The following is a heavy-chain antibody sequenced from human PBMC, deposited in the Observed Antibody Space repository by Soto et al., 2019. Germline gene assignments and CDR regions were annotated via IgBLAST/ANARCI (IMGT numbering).Heavy chain of an antibody. CDR3: ERAGIVPAAILWFGS. CDR2: ISAYNGNT. V-gene: IGHV1-18*01. J-gene: IGHJ5*01. Sequence: ASVKVSCKASGYTFTSYGISWVRQAPGQGLEWMGWISAYNGNTNYAQKLQGRVTMTTDTSTSTAYLELRSLRSDDTAASYCERAGIVPAAILWFGSLGRGTLVAV. CDR1: GYTFTSYG. D-gene: IGHD2-2*02.